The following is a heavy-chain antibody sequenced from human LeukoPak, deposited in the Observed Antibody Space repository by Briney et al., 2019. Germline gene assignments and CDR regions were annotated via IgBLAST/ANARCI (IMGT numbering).Heavy chain of an antibody. CDR1: GFTFRNYW. CDR2: IKDDGSDK. Sequence: PGGSLRLSCGASGFTFRNYWMNWVRQAPGKGLEWVANIKDDGSDKYYVDSVKGRFSISKDNAKNALYLQMNSLRAEDTAVYYCAKADTSGYTYFDYWGQGTRVTVSS. CDR3: AKADTSGYTYFDY. D-gene: IGHD3-22*01. V-gene: IGHV3-7*03. J-gene: IGHJ4*02.